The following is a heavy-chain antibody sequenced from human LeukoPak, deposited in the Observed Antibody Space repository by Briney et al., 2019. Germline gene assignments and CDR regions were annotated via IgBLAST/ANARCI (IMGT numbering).Heavy chain of an antibody. CDR2: ISYDGSNK. Sequence: GGSLRLSCAASGFTLSSYAMHWVRQAPGKGLEWVAIISYDGSNKYYADSVKGRFTISRDNSKNTLYLQMNSLRAEDTAVYYCARGYSSSPWLAFDLWGQGTMVTVSS. CDR1: GFTLSSYA. CDR3: ARGYSSSPWLAFDL. V-gene: IGHV3-30*04. J-gene: IGHJ3*01. D-gene: IGHD2-2*01.